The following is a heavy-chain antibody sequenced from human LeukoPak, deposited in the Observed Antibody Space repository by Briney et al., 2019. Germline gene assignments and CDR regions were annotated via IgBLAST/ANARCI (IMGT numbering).Heavy chain of an antibody. V-gene: IGHV1-2*02. CDR3: VVAATLVY. CDR1: GYTFTGYY. D-gene: IGHD2-15*01. J-gene: IGHJ4*02. Sequence: GASVKVSSKASGYTFTGYYMHLVRQAPGQGLEWMGWINPNSGGTNYAQKFQGRVTMTRDTSISTAYMELSRLRSDDTAVYYCVVAATLVYWGQGTLVTVSS. CDR2: INPNSGGT.